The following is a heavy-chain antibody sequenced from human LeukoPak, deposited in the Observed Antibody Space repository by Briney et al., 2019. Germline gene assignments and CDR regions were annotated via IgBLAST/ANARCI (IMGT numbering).Heavy chain of an antibody. J-gene: IGHJ3*02. CDR1: GGSFSGYY. CDR3: ARSGPRRLLGCCTNGVCLLNAFDI. Sequence: PSETLSLTCAVYGGSFSGYYWSWIRQPPGKGLEWIGEINHSGSTNYNPSLKSRVTISVDTSKNQFSLKLSSVTAADTAVYYCARSGPRRLLGCCTNGVCLLNAFDIWGQGTMVTVSS. V-gene: IGHV4-34*01. CDR2: INHSGST. D-gene: IGHD2-8*01.